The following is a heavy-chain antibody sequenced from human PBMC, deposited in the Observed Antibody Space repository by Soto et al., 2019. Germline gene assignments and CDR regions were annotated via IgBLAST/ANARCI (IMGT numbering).Heavy chain of an antibody. J-gene: IGHJ4*02. Sequence: PGGSLRLSCAASGFTFSSYAVSWVRQAPGKGLEWVSAISGSGGSTYYADSVKGRFTISRDNSKNTLYLQMNNLRAEDTAVYYCAKDLVVVTSPDYWGQGTLVTVSS. CDR1: GFTFSSYA. D-gene: IGHD3-22*01. CDR2: ISGSGGST. V-gene: IGHV3-23*01. CDR3: AKDLVVVTSPDY.